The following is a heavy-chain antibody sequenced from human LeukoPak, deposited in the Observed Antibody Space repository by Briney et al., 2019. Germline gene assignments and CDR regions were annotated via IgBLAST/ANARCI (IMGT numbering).Heavy chain of an antibody. CDR1: GYTLTELS. CDR3: ATARLWFGELAFDY. J-gene: IGHJ4*02. D-gene: IGHD3-10*01. CDR2: FDPEDGET. V-gene: IGHV1-24*01. Sequence: ASVKVSCKVSGYTLTELSMHWVRQAPGKGLEWMGGFDPEDGETIYAQKFQGRVTMTEDPSTDTAYMELSSLRSEDTAVYYCATARLWFGELAFDYWGQGTLVTVSS.